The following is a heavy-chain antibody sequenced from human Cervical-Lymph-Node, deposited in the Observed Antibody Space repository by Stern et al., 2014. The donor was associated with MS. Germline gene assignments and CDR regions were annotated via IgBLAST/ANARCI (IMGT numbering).Heavy chain of an antibody. CDR2: ISRSGDTI. Sequence: VQLVESGGGLVKPGESLRLSCVASGFTFTDHYMSWVRQAPGKGLEWVSYISRSGDTIYYADSVKGRFTISRDIVKNSLYLQMNSLRAEDAALYYCARGGSAYYYGMDVWGQGTAVTVSS. V-gene: IGHV3-11*01. CDR1: GFTFTDHY. CDR3: ARGGSAYYYGMDV. J-gene: IGHJ6*02.